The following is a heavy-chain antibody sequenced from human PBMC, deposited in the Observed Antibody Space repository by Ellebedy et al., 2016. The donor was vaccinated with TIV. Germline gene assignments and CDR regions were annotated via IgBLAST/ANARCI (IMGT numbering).Heavy chain of an antibody. CDR2: IIPRFGRP. D-gene: IGHD4/OR15-4a*01. J-gene: IGHJ2*01. CDR3: ARDSGANFLGLSFGL. V-gene: IGHV1-69*13. CDR1: GGTFSSYA. Sequence: AASVKVSCKASGGTFSSYAISWVRQVPGQGLEWMGGIIPRFGRPNSAQKFQGRVTITADESSSTAYMELSGLGSDDTAVYYCARDSGANFLGLSFGLWGRGTLVTVSS.